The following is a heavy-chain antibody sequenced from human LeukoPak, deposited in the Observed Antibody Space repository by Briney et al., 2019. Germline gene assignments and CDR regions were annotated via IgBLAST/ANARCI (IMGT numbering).Heavy chain of an antibody. CDR1: GFSVGGYW. J-gene: IGHJ4*02. V-gene: IGHV3-74*01. Sequence: GGSLRLSCAASGFSVGGYWIHWVRQGPGMGLVWVSRINSDGSSISYADSVKGRFSISRDNARNTLYLQMNGLRAEDTAVYYCTRGASGYGNFDYWGQGTLVTVSS. CDR2: INSDGSSI. CDR3: TRGASGYGNFDY. D-gene: IGHD5-12*01.